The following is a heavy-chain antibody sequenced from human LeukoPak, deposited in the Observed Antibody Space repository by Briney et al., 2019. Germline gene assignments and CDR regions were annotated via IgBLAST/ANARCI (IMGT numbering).Heavy chain of an antibody. D-gene: IGHD2-15*01. CDR3: ARGSSGGGRSSGGSCCSLY. J-gene: IGHJ4*02. V-gene: IGHV1-8*01. CDR1: GYTFTSYD. CDR2: MNPNSGNT. Sequence: GASVKVSCKASGYTFTSYDINWVRQATGQGLEWMGWMNPNSGNTGYAQKFQGRVTMTRNTSISTAYMELSSLKSEDTAVYYCARGSSGGGRSSGGSCCSLYWGQGTLVTVSS.